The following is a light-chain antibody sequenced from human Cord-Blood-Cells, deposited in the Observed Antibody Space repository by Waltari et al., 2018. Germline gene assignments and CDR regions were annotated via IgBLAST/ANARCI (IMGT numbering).Light chain of an antibody. CDR2: DVS. CDR1: SSDVGCYNF. CDR3: SSYTSSSTLVV. Sequence: QSALTQPASVFGSTGQSITLPCTDTSSDVGCYNFVCWYQQHPGKAPKLMIYDVSKRPSGVSNRFSGSKSGNTASPTISGLQAEDEADYYCSSYTSSSTLVVFGGGTKLTVL. J-gene: IGLJ2*01. V-gene: IGLV2-14*01.